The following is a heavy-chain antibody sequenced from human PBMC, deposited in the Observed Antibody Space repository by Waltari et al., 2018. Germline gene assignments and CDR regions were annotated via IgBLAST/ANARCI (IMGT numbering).Heavy chain of an antibody. CDR1: GYTFTGYH. D-gene: IGHD3-22*01. J-gene: IGHJ4*02. CDR2: INPNSGGT. V-gene: IGHV1-2*02. Sequence: QVQLVQSGAEVKKPGASVKVSCKASGYTFTGYHMHWVRQAPGQGLEWMGWINPNSGGTNYAQKVQGRVTMTRDTSISTAYMELSRLRSDDTAVYYCATSRAYYYDSSGYYLDYWGQGTLVTVSS. CDR3: ATSRAYYYDSSGYYLDY.